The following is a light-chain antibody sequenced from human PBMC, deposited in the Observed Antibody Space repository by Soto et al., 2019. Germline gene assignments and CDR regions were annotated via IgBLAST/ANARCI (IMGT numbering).Light chain of an antibody. CDR1: QDITDY. Sequence: DIPMTQSPSSLSASVGDRVTITCQASQDITDYLNWYQQKPGKAPKLLIYDASYLETGVPSRFSGSGSGTDFTFTISSLQPEDIATYYCQQYDNLPRTFGQGTKLEIK. CDR2: DAS. J-gene: IGKJ2*01. CDR3: QQYDNLPRT. V-gene: IGKV1-33*01.